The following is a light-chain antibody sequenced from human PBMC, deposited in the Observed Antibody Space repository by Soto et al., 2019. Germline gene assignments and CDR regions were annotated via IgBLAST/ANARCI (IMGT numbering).Light chain of an antibody. V-gene: IGKV1-39*01. CDR3: QQSYSTPLT. CDR2: AAS. Sequence: DIQMTQSPSSLSASVGDRVTITCRASQIISSYLNWYQQKPGKAPKLLIYAASSLQSWVPSRFSGSGSGTDFTLTISSLQPEDFATYYCQQSYSTPLTFGGGTKVDIK. CDR1: QIISSY. J-gene: IGKJ4*01.